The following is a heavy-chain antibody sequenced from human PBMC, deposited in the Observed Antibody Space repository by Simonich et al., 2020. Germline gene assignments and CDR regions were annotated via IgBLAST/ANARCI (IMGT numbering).Heavy chain of an antibody. D-gene: IGHD3-22*01. J-gene: IGHJ3*02. V-gene: IGHV3-23*01. CDR1: GFTFSSYA. Sequence: GGGLVQPGGSLRLSCAASGFTFSSYAMSWVRQAPGKGLELVSAIRGSGGRTYYADSVKGRFTISRDNSKNTLYLQMNSLRAEDTAVYYCAKDLGERITMIVVVIDAFDIWGQGTMVTVSS. CDR3: AKDLGERITMIVVVIDAFDI. CDR2: IRGSGGRT.